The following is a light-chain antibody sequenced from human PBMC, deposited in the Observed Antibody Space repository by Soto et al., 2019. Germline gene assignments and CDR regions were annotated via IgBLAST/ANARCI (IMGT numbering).Light chain of an antibody. J-gene: IGKJ4*01. CDR1: QGISSY. CDR3: QQLKTYPG. V-gene: IGKV1-9*01. Sequence: DIQMTQSPSTLSASVGDTVTVTCRASQGISSYLAWFQQKPGKAPKLLIYAASTLQNGVPSRFSGSGSGTEFTLTISSLQPEDFATYYCQQLKTYPGFGGGTKVDI. CDR2: AAS.